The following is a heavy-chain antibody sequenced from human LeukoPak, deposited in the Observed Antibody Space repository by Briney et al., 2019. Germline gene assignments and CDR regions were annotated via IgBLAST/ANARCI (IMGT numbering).Heavy chain of an antibody. D-gene: IGHD6-19*01. J-gene: IGHJ4*02. V-gene: IGHV3-30*18. CDR3: AKGLSAGTIDY. CDR2: ISFNGGTK. Sequence: AGRSLRLSCAASGFTFKEHAIHWVRQAPAKGLEWVAVISFNGGTKYYADSVKGRFTISRDNSKGTAFLQMNSLRRNDTAIYFCAKGLSAGTIDYWGQGALVTVSS. CDR1: GFTFKEHA.